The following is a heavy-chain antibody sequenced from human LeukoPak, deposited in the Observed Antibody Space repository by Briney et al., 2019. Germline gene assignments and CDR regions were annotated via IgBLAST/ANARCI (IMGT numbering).Heavy chain of an antibody. CDR3: ARWYSDYYYYYMDV. J-gene: IGHJ6*03. CDR2: ISGSGGTT. Sequence: PGGSLRLSCAASGFTFSNYAMNWVRQAPGKGLEWVSAISGSGGTTYFADSVKGRFTISRNNAKNSLYLQMNSLRAEDTAVYYCARWYSDYYYYYMDVWGKGTTVTVSS. CDR1: GFTFSNYA. D-gene: IGHD6-13*01. V-gene: IGHV3-23*01.